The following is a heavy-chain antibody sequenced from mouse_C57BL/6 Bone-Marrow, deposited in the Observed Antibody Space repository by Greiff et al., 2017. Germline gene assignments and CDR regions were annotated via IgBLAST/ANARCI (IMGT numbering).Heavy chain of an antibody. CDR2: IHPNSGST. CDR3: ARTYYDYEDAMDY. Sequence: QVQLKQPGAELVKPGASVKLSCKASGYTFTSYWMHWVKQRPGQGLEWIGMIHPNSGSTNYNEKFKSKATLTVDKSSSTAYMQLSSLTSEDSAVYYCARTYYDYEDAMDYWGQGTSVTVSS. D-gene: IGHD2-4*01. J-gene: IGHJ4*01. CDR1: GYTFTSYW. V-gene: IGHV1-64*01.